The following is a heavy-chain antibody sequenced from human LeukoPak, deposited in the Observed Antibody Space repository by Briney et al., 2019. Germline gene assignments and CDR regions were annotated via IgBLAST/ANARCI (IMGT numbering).Heavy chain of an antibody. D-gene: IGHD2-8*01. CDR2: IKQDGSEK. J-gene: IGHJ6*03. V-gene: IGHV3-7*01. Sequence: GGSLRLSCAASGFTFSSYWMSWVRQAPGKGLEWVANIKQDGSEKYYVDSVKGRFTISRDNAKNSLYLQMNSLRAEDTAVYYCARDLHYCTNGVCWATSHYYYYMDVWGKGTTVTVSS. CDR1: GFTFSSYW. CDR3: ARDLHYCTNGVCWATSHYYYYMDV.